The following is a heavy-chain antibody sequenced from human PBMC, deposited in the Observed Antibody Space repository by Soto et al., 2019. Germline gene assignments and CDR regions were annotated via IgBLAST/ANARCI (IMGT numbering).Heavy chain of an antibody. CDR1: GFTFNNYG. D-gene: IGHD6-13*01. J-gene: IGHJ6*02. V-gene: IGHV3-33*01. CDR3: ARRQIPPPARGAANAGGGMDV. Sequence: QVQLVESGGGVVQPGRSLRLSCAASGFTFNNYGMHWVRQAPGKGLEWLAVIWNDGSNSSYANSVKGRFTISRDNSKNTLYVQISSLEAEETAVYYCARRQIPPPARGAANAGGGMDVWGQGTTVTVSS. CDR2: IWNDGSNS.